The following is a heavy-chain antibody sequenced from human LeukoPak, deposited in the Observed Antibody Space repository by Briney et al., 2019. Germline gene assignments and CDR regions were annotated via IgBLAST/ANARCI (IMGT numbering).Heavy chain of an antibody. CDR2: ISAYNGNT. J-gene: IGHJ6*03. CDR3: ARGVLRVSSSSDYYYYMDV. V-gene: IGHV1-18*01. D-gene: IGHD6-6*01. Sequence: ASVRVSCKASGYTFTSYGISWVRQAPGQGLEWMGWISAYNGNTNYAQKLQGRVTMTTDTSTSTAYMELRSLRSDDTAVYYCARGVLRVSSSSDYYYYMDVWGKGTTVTVSS. CDR1: GYTFTSYG.